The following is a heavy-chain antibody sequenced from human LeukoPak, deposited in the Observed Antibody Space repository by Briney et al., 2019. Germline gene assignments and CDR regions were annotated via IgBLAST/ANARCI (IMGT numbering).Heavy chain of an antibody. V-gene: IGHV4-61*01. D-gene: IGHD3-9*01. CDR2: IYYSGST. Sequence: PPETLSLTCTVSGYSISSGYYWGWIRQPPGKGLEWIGYIYYSGSTNYNPSLKSRVTISVDTSKNQFSLKLSSVTAADTAVYYCARLTGYRIESAFDIWGQGTMVTVSS. CDR1: GYSISSGYY. CDR3: ARLTGYRIESAFDI. J-gene: IGHJ3*02.